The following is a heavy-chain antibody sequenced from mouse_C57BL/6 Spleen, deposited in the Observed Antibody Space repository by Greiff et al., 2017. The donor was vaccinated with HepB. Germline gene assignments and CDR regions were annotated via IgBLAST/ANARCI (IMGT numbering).Heavy chain of an antibody. CDR2: IRSKSNNYAT. D-gene: IGHD3-1*01. Sequence: EAGGGLVQPKGSLKLSCAASGFSFNTYAMNWVRQAPGKGLEWVARIRSKSNNYATYYADSVKDRFTISRDDSESMLYLQMNNLKTEDTAMYYCVRHAQSNYRYFDVWGTGTTVTVSS. CDR3: VRHAQSNYRYFDV. CDR1: GFSFNTYA. V-gene: IGHV10-1*01. J-gene: IGHJ1*03.